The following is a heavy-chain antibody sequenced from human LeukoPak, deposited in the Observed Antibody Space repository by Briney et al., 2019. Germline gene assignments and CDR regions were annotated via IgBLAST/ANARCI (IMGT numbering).Heavy chain of an antibody. J-gene: IGHJ3*02. CDR1: GFTFSSYS. Sequence: GGSLRLSCAVSGFTFSSYSMNWVRQAPGKGLEWVSSISSSSSYIYYADSVKGRFTISRDNAKNSLYLQMNSLRAEDTAVYYCARDSPLYDNAFDIWGQGTMVTVPS. V-gene: IGHV3-21*01. D-gene: IGHD3-9*01. CDR2: ISSSSSYI. CDR3: ARDSPLYDNAFDI.